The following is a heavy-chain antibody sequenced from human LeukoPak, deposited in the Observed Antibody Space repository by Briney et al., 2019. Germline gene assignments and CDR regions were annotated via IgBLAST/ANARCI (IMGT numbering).Heavy chain of an antibody. Sequence: SGPTLVNPTQTLTLTCTFSGFSLTTIGMRVSWMRQPPGKAPEWLARIDWDDNEFYSTSLKTRLTISKDTSKNQVVLTMTNMDPVDTATYYCARLQGATIGAKWFDPWGQGTLVTVSS. V-gene: IGHV2-70*04. D-gene: IGHD4/OR15-4a*01. CDR1: GFSLTTIGMR. J-gene: IGHJ5*02. CDR2: IDWDDNE. CDR3: ARLQGATIGAKWFDP.